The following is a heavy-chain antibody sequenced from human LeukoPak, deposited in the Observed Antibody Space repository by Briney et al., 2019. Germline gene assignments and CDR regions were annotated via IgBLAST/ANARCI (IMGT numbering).Heavy chain of an antibody. Sequence: GGSLRLSCAASGFTFDDHGMSWVRQAPGKGLEWVAVISYDGSNKYYADSVKGRFTISRDNSKNTLYLQMNSLRAEDTAVYYCARAAGVQGHYYYYMDVWGKGTTVTVSS. CDR2: ISYDGSNK. CDR1: GFTFDDHG. CDR3: ARAAGVQGHYYYYMDV. D-gene: IGHD1-1*01. J-gene: IGHJ6*03. V-gene: IGHV3-30*19.